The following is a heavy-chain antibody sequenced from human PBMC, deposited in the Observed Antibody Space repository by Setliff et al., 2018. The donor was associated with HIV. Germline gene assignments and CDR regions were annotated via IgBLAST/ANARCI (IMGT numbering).Heavy chain of an antibody. CDR3: AKDWDITIFAVVIGGAFDF. V-gene: IGHV3-23*01. J-gene: IGHJ3*01. Sequence: SLKISCAASGFKFSNYAMSWVRQAPGKGLEWVSTISGNGDTTYFADSVKGRFSISRDNSKNTLFLQMNSLGTEDAAVYYCAKDWDITIFAVVIGGAFDFWGQGTMVTV. CDR1: GFKFSNYA. CDR2: ISGNGDTT. D-gene: IGHD3-3*01.